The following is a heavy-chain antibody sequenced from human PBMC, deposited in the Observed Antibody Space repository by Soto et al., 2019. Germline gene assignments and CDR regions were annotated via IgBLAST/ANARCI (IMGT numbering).Heavy chain of an antibody. CDR2: INHSGST. V-gene: IGHV4-34*01. D-gene: IGHD3-3*01. Sequence: SETLSLTCAVYGGSFSGYYWSWIRQPPGKGLEWIGEINHSGSTNYNPSLKSRVTISVDTSKNQFSLKLSSVTAADTAVYYCARARLRVVPWYFDYWGQGTLVTVSS. CDR1: GGSFSGYY. CDR3: ARARLRVVPWYFDY. J-gene: IGHJ4*02.